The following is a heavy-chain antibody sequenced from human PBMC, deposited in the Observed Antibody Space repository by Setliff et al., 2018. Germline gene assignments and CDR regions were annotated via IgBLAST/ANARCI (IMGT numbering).Heavy chain of an antibody. V-gene: IGHV4-4*07. CDR3: AASRAYTGAVEEWFLPKTFDF. J-gene: IGHJ4*02. Sequence: SETLSLTCTVSGDSISNYYWNWIRQPAGKGLEWIGRIYVTESTKYNPSLKSRVTLSIDTSKNQFSLRLSSVTAADAALYYCAASRAYTGAVEEWFLPKTFDFWGQGSPVTVSS. D-gene: IGHD3-10*01. CDR2: IYVTEST. CDR1: GDSISNYY.